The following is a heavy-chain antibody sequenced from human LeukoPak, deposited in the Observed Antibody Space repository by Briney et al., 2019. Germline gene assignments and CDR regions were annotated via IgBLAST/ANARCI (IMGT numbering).Heavy chain of an antibody. V-gene: IGHV1-18*01. D-gene: IGHD1-26*01. CDR2: ISAYNGNT. Sequence: ASVKVSCKASGGTFSSYAISWVRQAPGQGLEWMGWISAYNGNTNYAQKLQGRVTMTTDTSTSTAYMELRSLRSDDTAVYYCAKVPPRYSGGYYMDVWGKGTTVTVSS. CDR1: GGTFSSYA. J-gene: IGHJ6*03. CDR3: AKVPPRYSGGYYMDV.